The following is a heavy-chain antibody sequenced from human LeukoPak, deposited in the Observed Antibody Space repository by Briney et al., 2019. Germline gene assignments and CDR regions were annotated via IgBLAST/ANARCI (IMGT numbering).Heavy chain of an antibody. V-gene: IGHV4-34*01. CDR2: INHSGST. CDR3: ARHRTYYYGSGSFDY. Sequence: SETLSLTCAVYGGSFSGYYWSWIRQPPGKGLEWIGEINHSGSTNYNPSLKSRVTISVDTSKNQFSLKLSSVTAADTAVYYCARHRTYYYGSGSFDYWGQGTLVTVSS. J-gene: IGHJ4*02. CDR1: GGSFSGYY. D-gene: IGHD3-10*01.